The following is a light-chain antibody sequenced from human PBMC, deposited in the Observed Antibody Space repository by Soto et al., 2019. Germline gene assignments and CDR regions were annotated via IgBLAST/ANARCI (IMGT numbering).Light chain of an antibody. Sequence: VLWMAQSPSLLSACTGDRVAIICRMTKGSNTFLPWYQRKPWKAPKLLIYDASSLESGVPSRFSGSGSGTDFILTISSLQPEDFATYYCQQSYSTPRDFGQGTLLEIK. V-gene: IGKV1D-8*03. CDR3: QQSYSTPRD. J-gene: IGKJ5*01. CDR2: DAS. CDR1: KGSNTF.